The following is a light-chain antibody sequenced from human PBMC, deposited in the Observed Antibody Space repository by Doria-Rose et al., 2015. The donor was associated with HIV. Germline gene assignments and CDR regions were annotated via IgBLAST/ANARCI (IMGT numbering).Light chain of an antibody. CDR2: WSS. CDR1: QSLLYTSKNY. CDR3: QQYYDTPS. V-gene: IGKV4-1*01. J-gene: IGKJ3*01. Sequence: DIQLTQSPESLGMSLGERATLNCKSNQSLLYTSKNYLAWYQQKPGQPAKLLIYWSSTRQSGVPARFSGSGSGTDFTLTISSMEAEDVAVNYCQQYYDTPSFGPGTTVDIK.